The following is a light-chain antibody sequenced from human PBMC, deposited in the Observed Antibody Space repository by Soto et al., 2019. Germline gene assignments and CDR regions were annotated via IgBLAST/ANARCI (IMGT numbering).Light chain of an antibody. J-gene: IGLJ2*01. Sequence: QSVLTQPASVSGYPGQSITISCTGTSSDVGGYNYVSWYQQHPGKAPKLMIYDVSNRPSGVSNRFSGSKSGNTASLTISGLHAEDEADYYCSSYTSSSTVLFGGGTKLTVL. CDR3: SSYTSSSTVL. CDR2: DVS. CDR1: SSDVGGYNY. V-gene: IGLV2-14*01.